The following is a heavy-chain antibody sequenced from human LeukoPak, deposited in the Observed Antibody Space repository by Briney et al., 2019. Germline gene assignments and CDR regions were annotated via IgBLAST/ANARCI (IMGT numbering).Heavy chain of an antibody. Sequence: GGSLRLSCAASGFTFSSYAMHWVRQAPGKGLEWVAVISYDGSNKYYADSVKGRFTISRANSKNPLYLQMTSLRAEDTAVYSCARETTVVTGDYWGQETLVTVSS. V-gene: IGHV3-30*01. CDR2: ISYDGSNK. J-gene: IGHJ4*02. CDR1: GFTFSSYA. CDR3: ARETTVVTGDY. D-gene: IGHD4-23*01.